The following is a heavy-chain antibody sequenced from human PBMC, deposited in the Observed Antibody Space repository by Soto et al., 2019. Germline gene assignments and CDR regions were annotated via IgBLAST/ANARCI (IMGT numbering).Heavy chain of an antibody. CDR2: VYHSGST. CDR3: ALGGFWRGYTIPNWFDP. Sequence: PSETLSLTCAVSGGSISSSTWWCWFRKPPGKGLVWFGEVYHSGSTNYNPSLKSRVTLSVDKPKNQFSLKLSSLTAADTAVYDVALGGFWRGYTIPNWFDPWAQGALVTVSS. V-gene: IGHV4-4*02. CDR1: GGSISSSTW. D-gene: IGHD3-3*01. J-gene: IGHJ5*02.